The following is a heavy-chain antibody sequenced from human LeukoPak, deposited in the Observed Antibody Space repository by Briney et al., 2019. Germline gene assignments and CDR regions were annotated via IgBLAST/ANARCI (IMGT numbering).Heavy chain of an antibody. CDR2: INTDGTTT. J-gene: IGHJ4*02. CDR1: GFTFSGYW. Sequence: SGGSLRLSCAASGFTFSGYWMFWVRQAPGKGLVWVSRINTDGTTTTYADSVKGRFSISRDNAKNTLYLQMNSLRAEDTAVYYCASSNWYALDSWGQGTLVTVSS. CDR3: ASSNWYALDS. V-gene: IGHV3-74*01. D-gene: IGHD1-20*01.